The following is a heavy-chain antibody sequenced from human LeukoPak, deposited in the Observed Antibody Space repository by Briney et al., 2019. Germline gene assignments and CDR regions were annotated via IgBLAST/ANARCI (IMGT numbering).Heavy chain of an antibody. CDR3: ARRGSGFDP. J-gene: IGHJ5*02. V-gene: IGHV3-74*01. CDR2: INSDGSST. Sequence: GGSLRLSCAASGFTFSSYWMRWVRHAPGKGLVWVSRINSDGSSTNYAESVKGRFTISRDNAKNTLYLQMNSLRAEDTAVYYCARRGSGFDPWGQGTLVTVSS. D-gene: IGHD2-15*01. CDR1: GFTFSSYW.